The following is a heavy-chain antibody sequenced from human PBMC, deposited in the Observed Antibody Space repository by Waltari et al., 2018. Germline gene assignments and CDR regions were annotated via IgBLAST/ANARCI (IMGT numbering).Heavy chain of an antibody. CDR1: GYSISSASS. Sequence: QVQLQESGPGLVKPSETLSLTCAAPGYSISSASSWGWIRQPPGKGLEWIGSSYHSGSTYYNPYLKSRVTISVDTSKNQFSLKLSSVTAADTAVYYCATRLYSYGHGWGYWGQGTLVTVSS. D-gene: IGHD5-18*01. CDR3: ATRLYSYGHGWGY. CDR2: SYHSGST. J-gene: IGHJ4*02. V-gene: IGHV4-38-2*01.